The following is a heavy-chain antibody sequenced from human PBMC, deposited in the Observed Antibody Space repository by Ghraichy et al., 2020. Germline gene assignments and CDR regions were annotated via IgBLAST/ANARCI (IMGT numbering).Heavy chain of an antibody. V-gene: IGHV4-34*01. CDR3: ARGWARNIKKYYDILTGYSHAEYFQH. Sequence: SQTLSLTCAVYGGSFSGYYWSWIRQPPGKGLEWIGEINHSGSTNYNPSLKSRVTISVDTSKNQFSLKLSSVTAADTAVYYCARGWARNIKKYYDILTGYSHAEYFQHWGQGTLVTVSS. CDR1: GGSFSGYY. CDR2: INHSGST. J-gene: IGHJ1*01. D-gene: IGHD3-9*01.